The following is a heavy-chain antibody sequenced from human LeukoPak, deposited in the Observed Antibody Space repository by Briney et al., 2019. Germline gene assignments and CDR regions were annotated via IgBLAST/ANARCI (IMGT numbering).Heavy chain of an antibody. V-gene: IGHV1-18*01. CDR2: ISAHNGNT. Sequence: ASVKVSCKASGYTFTSYGISWVRQAPGQGLEWMGWISAHNGNTNYEEEVQGRVTMTTDTSTSTAYMELRSLRSDDTAVYYCARDKGTVATYYYCYMDVWGKGTTVTVSS. D-gene: IGHD6-19*01. CDR1: GYTFTSYG. J-gene: IGHJ6*03. CDR3: ARDKGTVATYYYCYMDV.